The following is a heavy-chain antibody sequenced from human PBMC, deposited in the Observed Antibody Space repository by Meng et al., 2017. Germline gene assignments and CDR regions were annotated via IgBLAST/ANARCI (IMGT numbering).Heavy chain of an antibody. CDR2: ISWNSGSI. V-gene: IGHV3-9*03. CDR3: AKADRALVNPSTIDY. J-gene: IGHJ4*02. CDR1: GFSFDDYA. Sequence: SLKISCAASGFSFDDYAMHWVRQAPGKGLEWVSGISWNSGSIGYADSVKGRFTISRDNAKNSLYLQMNSLRAEDMALYYCAKADRALVNPSTIDYWGQGTLVTVSS. D-gene: IGHD2-2*01.